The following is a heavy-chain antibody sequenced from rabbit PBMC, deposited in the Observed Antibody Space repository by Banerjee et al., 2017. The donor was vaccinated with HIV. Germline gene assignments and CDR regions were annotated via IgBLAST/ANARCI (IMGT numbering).Heavy chain of an antibody. CDR1: GFSFSSSYW. D-gene: IGHD7-1*01. CDR3: ARDLAAVTGWNFGL. Sequence: QQQLEESGGGLVKPGGTLTLTCTASGFSFSSSYWICWVRQAPGKGLEWIACITYGGSTYYASWAKGRFTISRTSSTTVTLQMTSLTAADTATYFCARDLAAVTGWNFGLWGPGTLVTVS. CDR2: ITYGGST. V-gene: IGHV1S45*01. J-gene: IGHJ6*01.